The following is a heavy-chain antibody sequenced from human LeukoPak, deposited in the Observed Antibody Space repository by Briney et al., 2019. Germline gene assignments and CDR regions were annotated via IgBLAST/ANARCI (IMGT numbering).Heavy chain of an antibody. J-gene: IGHJ6*02. CDR2: ISTYSGNT. Sequence: ASVKVSCKASGYTFTSYGISWVRQAPGQGLEWMGWISTYSGNTNYAQKFQGRVTMTRNTSISTAYMELSSLRSEDTAVYYCARGGSYPNYYGMDVWGQGTTVTVSS. CDR3: ARGGSYPNYYGMDV. V-gene: IGHV1-8*02. CDR1: GYTFTSYG. D-gene: IGHD1-26*01.